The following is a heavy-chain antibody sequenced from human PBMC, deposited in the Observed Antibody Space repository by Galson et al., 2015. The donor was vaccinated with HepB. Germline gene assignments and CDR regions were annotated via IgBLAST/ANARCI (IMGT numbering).Heavy chain of an antibody. CDR2: IGTAGET. Sequence: SLRLSCAASGFTFSRYDMRWARQAPGKGLEWVSGIGTAGETYYPGSVKGRFTISRENAKNSLYLQMNSLRAGDTAVYYCVREDLGRYFDLWGRGTLVTVSS. CDR3: VREDLGRYFDL. V-gene: IGHV3-13*01. J-gene: IGHJ2*01. CDR1: GFTFSRYD.